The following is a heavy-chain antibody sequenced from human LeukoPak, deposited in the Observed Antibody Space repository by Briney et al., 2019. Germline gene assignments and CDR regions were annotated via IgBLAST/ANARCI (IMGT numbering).Heavy chain of an antibody. D-gene: IGHD3-22*01. J-gene: IGHJ4*02. Sequence: SETLSLTRTFSGCSISSYYWSWLRQPAGKGLEGIGRIYTSGSNNYNPSLKIRVTMSVDTSNNQFSLKLSSVTAADTAVYYCAREATYYYDSSAQWPVFDYWGQGTLVTVSS. CDR2: IYTSGSN. CDR3: AREATYYYDSSAQWPVFDY. CDR1: GCSISSYY. V-gene: IGHV4-4*07.